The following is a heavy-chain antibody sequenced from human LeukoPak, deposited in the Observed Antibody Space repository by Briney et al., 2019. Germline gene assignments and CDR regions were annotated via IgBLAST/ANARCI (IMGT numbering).Heavy chain of an antibody. V-gene: IGHV3-74*01. Sequence: GGSLRLSCAASGFTFSSYWMHWVRQAPGKGLVWVSRINSDGSSTTYADSVKGRFTISRDNSKNTLYLQMNSLRAEDTAVYYCAREYSSSRYFDYWGQGTLVTVSS. D-gene: IGHD6-6*01. CDR2: INSDGSST. J-gene: IGHJ4*02. CDR1: GFTFSSYW. CDR3: AREYSSSRYFDY.